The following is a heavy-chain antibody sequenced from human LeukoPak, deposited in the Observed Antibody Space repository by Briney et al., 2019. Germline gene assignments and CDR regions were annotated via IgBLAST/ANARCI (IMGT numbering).Heavy chain of an antibody. Sequence: PGGSLRLSCAASGFTFSSYWMHWVRQAPWKGLVWVSRINTDGSSTSYADSVKGRFTISRDNAEKSLYLQMNSLRAEDTAVYYCARSLEAGYCSSTSCLGDFDYWGQGTLVTVSS. D-gene: IGHD2-2*01. V-gene: IGHV3-74*01. CDR1: GFTFSSYW. CDR2: INTDGSST. CDR3: ARSLEAGYCSSTSCLGDFDY. J-gene: IGHJ4*02.